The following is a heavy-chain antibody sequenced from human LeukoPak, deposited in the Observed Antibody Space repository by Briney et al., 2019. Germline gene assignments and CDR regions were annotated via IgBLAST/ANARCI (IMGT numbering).Heavy chain of an antibody. Sequence: GASVKVACKASGYTFTSYYMHWVRQAPGQGLEWMGVINPSGGSTNYAHKFQGRVTMTRDTPTSTVYMELRSLRSEDTAVYSCARGVHNYGNFDFWGQGTLVTVFS. D-gene: IGHD5-18*01. CDR2: INPSGGST. V-gene: IGHV1-46*01. CDR1: GYTFTSYY. J-gene: IGHJ4*02. CDR3: ARGVHNYGNFDF.